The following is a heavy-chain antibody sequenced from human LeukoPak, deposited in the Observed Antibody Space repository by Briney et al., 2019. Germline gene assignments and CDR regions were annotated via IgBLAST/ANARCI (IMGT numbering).Heavy chain of an antibody. Sequence: SETLSLTCTVSGGSISSGSYYWSWIRQPPGKGLEWIGRIYTSGSTNYNPSLKSRVTMSVDTSKNQFSLKLSSVTAADTAVYYCAGGWSSSWDEDYWGQGTLVTVSS. J-gene: IGHJ4*02. D-gene: IGHD6-13*01. CDR3: AGGWSSSWDEDY. V-gene: IGHV4-61*02. CDR2: IYTSGST. CDR1: GGSISSGSYY.